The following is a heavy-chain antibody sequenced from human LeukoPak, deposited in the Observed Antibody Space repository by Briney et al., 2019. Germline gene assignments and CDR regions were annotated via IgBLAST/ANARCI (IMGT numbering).Heavy chain of an antibody. J-gene: IGHJ4*02. V-gene: IGHV7-4-1*02. CDR1: GYTFTTYA. D-gene: IGHD2-8*01. CDR2: INTNTGNP. Sequence: ASVKVSCKASGYTFTTYAINWVRQAPGQGLEWMGWINTNTGNPTYAQGFTGRFVFSLNTSVSTAYLQISSLKAEDSAVYYCARAVGCGNGLCYSVYWGQGTLVTVSS. CDR3: ARAVGCGNGLCYSVY.